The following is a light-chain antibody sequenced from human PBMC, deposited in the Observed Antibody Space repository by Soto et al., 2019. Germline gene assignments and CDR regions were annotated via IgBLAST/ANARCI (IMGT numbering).Light chain of an antibody. V-gene: IGLV8-61*01. J-gene: IGLJ3*02. CDR3: VLYMGSGISV. Sequence: QAVVTQEPSFSVSPGGTVTLTCGLNSGSVSTDYYPSWYQQTPGQAPRTLIYSTNTRSPGVPDRFFGSILGNKAALTITGAQTEDESDYYCVLYMGSGISVFGGGIQLTVL. CDR2: STN. CDR1: SGSVSTDYY.